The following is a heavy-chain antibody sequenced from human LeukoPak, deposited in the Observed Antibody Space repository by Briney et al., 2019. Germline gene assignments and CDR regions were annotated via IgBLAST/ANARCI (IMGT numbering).Heavy chain of an antibody. Sequence: GGSLRLSCTASGFTFGDFAMSWVRQAPGKGLEWVGFIRSKAYGGTTDYAASVKGRFTISRDDSKSITYLQMNSLKTEDTAVYYCTRGFSSWPYYFDYWGQGTLSPSPQ. CDR1: GFTFGDFA. D-gene: IGHD6-13*01. CDR2: IRSKAYGGTT. CDR3: TRGFSSWPYYFDY. J-gene: IGHJ4*02. V-gene: IGHV3-49*04.